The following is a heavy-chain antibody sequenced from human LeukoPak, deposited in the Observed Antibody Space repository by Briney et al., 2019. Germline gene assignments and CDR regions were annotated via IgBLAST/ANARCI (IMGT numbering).Heavy chain of an antibody. Sequence: GRSLRLSCAASGFTLSSYAMSWVRQAPGKGLEWVSAISDTGNTYHADSVKGRFTISMDSSKNTLSLQMNWLTPEDAAVYYCGKPLLTTCRGEFCPPFDYWGMGTLVTVS. CDR1: GFTLSSYA. CDR2: ISDTGNT. V-gene: IGHV3-23*01. CDR3: GKPLLTTCRGEFCPPFDY. J-gene: IGHJ4*02. D-gene: IGHD2-15*01.